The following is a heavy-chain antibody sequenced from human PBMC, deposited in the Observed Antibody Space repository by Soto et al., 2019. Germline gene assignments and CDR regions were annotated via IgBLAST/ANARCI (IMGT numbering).Heavy chain of an antibody. J-gene: IGHJ5*02. CDR3: ARQGYEGSWFDP. D-gene: IGHD3-10*01. V-gene: IGHV4-38-2*01. CDR1: GYSISSGYY. CDR2: IYHSGST. Sequence: SETLSLTCAVSGYSISSGYYWGWIRQPPGKGLEWIGSIYHSGSTYYNPSLKSRVTISVDTSKNQFSLKLSSVTAADTAVYYCARQGYEGSWFDPWGQGTLVTVSS.